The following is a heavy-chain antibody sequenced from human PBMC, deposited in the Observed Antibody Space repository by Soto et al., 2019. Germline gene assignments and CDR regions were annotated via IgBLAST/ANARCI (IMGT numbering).Heavy chain of an antibody. J-gene: IGHJ5*02. CDR1: GGSISSYY. CDR2: IYYSGST. CDR3: ARHDCSSTSCYGGWFDP. Sequence: SETLSLTCTVSGGSISSYYWSWIRQPPGKGLEWIGYIYYSGSTNYNPSLKSRVTISVDTSKNQFSLKLSSVTAADTAVYYCARHDCSSTSCYGGWFDPWGQGTLVTSPQ. V-gene: IGHV4-59*08. D-gene: IGHD2-2*01.